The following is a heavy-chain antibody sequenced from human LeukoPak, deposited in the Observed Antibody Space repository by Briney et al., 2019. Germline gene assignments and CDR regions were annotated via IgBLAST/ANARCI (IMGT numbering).Heavy chain of an antibody. J-gene: IGHJ4*02. Sequence: SETLSLTCTVSGGSISSYYWSWIRQPPGKGLEWIGYIYYSGSTNYNPSLKSRVTISVDTSKNQFSLKLSSVTAADTAVYYCAKGGAPSTVVRGGFDYWGQGTLVTVSS. D-gene: IGHD4-23*01. V-gene: IGHV4-59*01. CDR1: GGSISSYY. CDR3: AKGGAPSTVVRGGFDY. CDR2: IYYSGST.